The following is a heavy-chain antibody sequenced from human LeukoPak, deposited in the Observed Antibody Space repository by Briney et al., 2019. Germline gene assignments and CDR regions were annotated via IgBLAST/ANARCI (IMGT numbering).Heavy chain of an antibody. CDR2: INHSGST. CDR1: GGSFSGYY. D-gene: IGHD2-15*01. J-gene: IGHJ4*02. V-gene: IGHV4-34*01. CDR3: ASRGYCNGGRCYYFDY. Sequence: SETLSLSCVVYGGSFSGYYWSWSRQPPGKGLEWIGEINHSGSTNYNPSLKSRVTISVDTSKNQFSLKLSSVTAADTAVYYCASRGYCNGGRCYYFDYWGQGTMVTVSS.